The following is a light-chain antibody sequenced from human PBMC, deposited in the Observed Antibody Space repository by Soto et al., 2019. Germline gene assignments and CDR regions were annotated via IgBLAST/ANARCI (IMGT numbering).Light chain of an antibody. J-gene: IGKJ1*01. V-gene: IGKV3-20*01. CDR3: HQYGGSPRT. Sequence: EIVLTQSPGTLSLSPGERATLSCRASQSVSSSYLAWYQQKPGQAPRLLIYGASSRATGIPDRFSGSGSGTDFTLTISRLKPEDFVVYYCHQYGGSPRTLGQGTKVEIK. CDR2: GAS. CDR1: QSVSSSY.